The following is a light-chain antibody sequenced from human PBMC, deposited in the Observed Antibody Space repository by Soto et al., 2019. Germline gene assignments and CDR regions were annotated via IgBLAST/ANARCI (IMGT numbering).Light chain of an antibody. CDR3: QKYHHWPRWT. V-gene: IGKV3-15*01. J-gene: IGKJ1*01. CDR1: QTINNN. CDR2: GGS. Sequence: EIVLTQSPATLSASPGERATLSCRASQTINNNLAWYQQKPGQAPRLLIYGGSTGATGIPARFSGSGSGTEFTLTISNLQSDDFAVYYCQKYHHWPRWTFGQGTKVDIK.